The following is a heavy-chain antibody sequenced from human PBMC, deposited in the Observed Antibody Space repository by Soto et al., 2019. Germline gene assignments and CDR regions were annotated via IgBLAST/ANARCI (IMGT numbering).Heavy chain of an antibody. CDR2: ISAYNGNT. CDR3: ASDSAAAGPFDY. V-gene: IGHV1-18*01. Sequence: QVQLVQSGAEVKKPGASVKVSCKASGYTFTSYGISWVRQAPGQGLEWMGWISAYNGNTNYAQKLQGRVTMTTDTSTSTAYMELRSLRSDDTAESSWASDSAAAGPFDYWGQGTLVTVSS. CDR1: GYTFTSYG. J-gene: IGHJ4*02. D-gene: IGHD3-10*01.